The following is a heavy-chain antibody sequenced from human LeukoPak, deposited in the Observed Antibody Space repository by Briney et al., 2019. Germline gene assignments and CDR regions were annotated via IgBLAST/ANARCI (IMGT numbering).Heavy chain of an antibody. Sequence: GGSLRLSCAASGFTFSSYSMSWVRQAPGKGLEWVSSISSSSSYIYYADSVKGRFTISRDNAKNSLYLQMNSLRAEDTAVYYCARRMVYAPLGAFDIWGQGTMVTVSS. CDR1: GFTFSSYS. D-gene: IGHD2-8*01. J-gene: IGHJ3*02. CDR3: ARRMVYAPLGAFDI. V-gene: IGHV3-21*01. CDR2: ISSSSSYI.